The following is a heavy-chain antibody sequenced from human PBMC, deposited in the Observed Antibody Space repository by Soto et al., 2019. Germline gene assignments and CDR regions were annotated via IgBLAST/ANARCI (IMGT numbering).Heavy chain of an antibody. J-gene: IGHJ4*02. D-gene: IGHD3-3*01. CDR2: TNEGSGNT. V-gene: IGHV1-3*01. CDR1: GYSFKNYA. Sequence: ASVKVSCKATGYSFKNYAVHWVRRAPGQRLEWMGFTNEGSGNTRFSQKFQGRISITRDTSASTVYLDLSSLTSEDTAIYYCARDDRSVSGVVTLDHWGPGTLVTVS. CDR3: ARDDRSVSGVVTLDH.